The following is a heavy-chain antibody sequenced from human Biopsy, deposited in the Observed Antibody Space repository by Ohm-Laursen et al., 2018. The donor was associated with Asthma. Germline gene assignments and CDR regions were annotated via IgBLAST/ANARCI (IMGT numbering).Heavy chain of an antibody. J-gene: IGHJ4*02. CDR3: GRDYPLVD. Sequence: SLRLSCAASGFTFSSYSMNWVRQAPGKGLEWVSVIYSGGSTYYADSVKGRFTISRDNSKNTLDLQMNSLRAEDTAVYYCGRDYPLVDWGQGTLVTVSS. D-gene: IGHD2-15*01. V-gene: IGHV3-53*01. CDR1: GFTFSSYS. CDR2: IYSGGST.